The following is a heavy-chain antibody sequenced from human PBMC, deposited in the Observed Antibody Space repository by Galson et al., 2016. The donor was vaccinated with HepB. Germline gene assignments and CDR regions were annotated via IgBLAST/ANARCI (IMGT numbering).Heavy chain of an antibody. Sequence: SLRLSCATSGFTFNNYGINWVRQAPGKGLEWVAVISYDGNNRHYADAVKGRFTISRDSSTNTVYLQMNSLRADDTAVYFCARDEGILHYYYGMDVWGQGTAVTVSS. CDR2: ISYDGNNR. J-gene: IGHJ6*02. CDR3: ARDEGILHYYYGMDV. V-gene: IGHV3-33*08. D-gene: IGHD1-26*01. CDR1: GFTFNNYG.